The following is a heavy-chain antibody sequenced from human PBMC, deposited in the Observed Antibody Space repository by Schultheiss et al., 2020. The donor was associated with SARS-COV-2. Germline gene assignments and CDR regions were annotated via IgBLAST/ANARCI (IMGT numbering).Heavy chain of an antibody. Sequence: SETLSLTCAVSGGSISSGGYSWSWIRQPPGKGLEWIGYIYHSGSTNYNPSLKSRVTISVDTSKNQFSLKLSSVTAADTAVYYCAREGYYYDSSGSHDAFDIWGQGTMVTVSS. CDR2: IYHSGST. CDR3: AREGYYYDSSGSHDAFDI. D-gene: IGHD3-22*01. V-gene: IGHV4-30-2*01. CDR1: GGSISSGGYS. J-gene: IGHJ3*02.